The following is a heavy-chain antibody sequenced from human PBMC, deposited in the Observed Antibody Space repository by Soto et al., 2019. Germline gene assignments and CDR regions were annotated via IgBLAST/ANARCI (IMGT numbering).Heavy chain of an antibody. CDR3: ASFPFRHGDYYSSLQVDV. V-gene: IGHV1-69*01. CDR1: GYDFNTYP. J-gene: IGHJ6*02. D-gene: IGHD4-17*01. CDR2: VVPIFDRP. Sequence: QMQLAQSRAEVKRPGSSVKVSCKASGYDFNTYPLNWVRQAPGQGLEWIGGVVPIFDRPHYAEHLPGRVGFTADQSSDPAFMEPTRLTFGDTATYFCASFPFRHGDYYSSLQVDVWGQGTAVIVSS.